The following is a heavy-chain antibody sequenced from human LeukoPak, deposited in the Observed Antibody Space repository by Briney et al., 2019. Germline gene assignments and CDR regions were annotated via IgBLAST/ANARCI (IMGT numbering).Heavy chain of an antibody. Sequence: PGGSLRLSCAASGFTFSDYYMSWIRQAPGKGLEWVSYISSSGSTIYYADSVKGRFTISRDNARNSLYLQMNSLRAEDTAVYYCARVMSSYYYDSSGYLEDWGQGTLVTVSS. CDR2: ISSSGSTI. D-gene: IGHD3-22*01. V-gene: IGHV3-11*01. CDR3: ARVMSSYYYDSSGYLED. CDR1: GFTFSDYY. J-gene: IGHJ4*02.